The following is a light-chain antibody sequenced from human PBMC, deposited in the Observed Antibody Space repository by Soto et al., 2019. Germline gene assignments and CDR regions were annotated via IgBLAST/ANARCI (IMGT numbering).Light chain of an antibody. Sequence: QSALTQPASVSGSPGQSITISCTGTSSDVGGYNYVSWYQQHPGKAPKLMIYDVSNRPSGVSNRFSGSKSGNTAALTISWLQAEDEADYYCRSYTSSSTVVFGGGTQLTVL. CDR1: SSDVGGYNY. CDR2: DVS. CDR3: RSYTSSSTVV. J-gene: IGLJ2*01. V-gene: IGLV2-14*01.